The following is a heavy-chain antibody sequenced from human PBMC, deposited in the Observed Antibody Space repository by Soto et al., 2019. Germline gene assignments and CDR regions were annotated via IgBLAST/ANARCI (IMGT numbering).Heavy chain of an antibody. V-gene: IGHV3-15*07. CDR2: IKSKTDGGTT. CDR1: GFTFSNAW. J-gene: IGHJ6*02. CDR3: TTGSRYFDWLLYYYGMDV. Sequence: VQLVESGGGLVKPGGSLRLSCAASGFTFSNAWMNWVRQAPGKGLEWVGRIKSKTDGGTTDYAAPVKGRFTISRDDSKNTLYLQMNSLKTEDTAVYYCTTGSRYFDWLLYYYGMDVWGQGTTVTVSS. D-gene: IGHD3-9*01.